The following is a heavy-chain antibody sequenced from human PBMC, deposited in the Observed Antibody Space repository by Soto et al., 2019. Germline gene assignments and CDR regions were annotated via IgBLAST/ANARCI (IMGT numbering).Heavy chain of an antibody. J-gene: IGHJ4*02. V-gene: IGHV3-23*01. Sequence: EVQVLESGGGLVQPGGSLRLSCAASGFTFNIYAMSWVRQVPGKGLEWVSTISNSGSTHSADSVKGRFTISRANSKNTVYLQMNSLRAEDTAVYYCAKLLGISGWSFDYWGQGTLVTVSS. CDR1: GFTFNIYA. D-gene: IGHD3-22*01. CDR2: ISNSGST. CDR3: AKLLGISGWSFDY.